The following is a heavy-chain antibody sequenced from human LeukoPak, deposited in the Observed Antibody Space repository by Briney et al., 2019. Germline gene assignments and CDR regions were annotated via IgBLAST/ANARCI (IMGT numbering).Heavy chain of an antibody. CDR1: GHTFTGYY. Sequence: ASVKVSCKASGHTFTGYYMHWVRQAPGQGLEWMGWINPNSGGTNYAQKFQGRVTMTRDTSISTAYMELSRLRSDDTAVYYCALYYYDSSGYYNVVDYWGQGTLVTVSS. CDR2: INPNSGGT. D-gene: IGHD3-22*01. J-gene: IGHJ4*02. CDR3: ALYYYDSSGYYNVVDY. V-gene: IGHV1-2*02.